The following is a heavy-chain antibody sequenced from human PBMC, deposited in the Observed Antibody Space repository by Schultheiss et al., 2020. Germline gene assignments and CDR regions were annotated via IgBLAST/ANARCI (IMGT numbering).Heavy chain of an antibody. CDR1: GRSISSYY. Sequence: SETLSLTCTVSGRSISSYYWSWIRQPPGKGLEWIGYIYYSGSTYYNPSLKSRVTISVDRSKNQFSLKLSSVTAADTAVYYCVRDVASGSEWYFDLWGPGTLVTVYS. J-gene: IGHJ2*01. CDR2: IYYSGST. V-gene: IGHV4-59*01. D-gene: IGHD3-10*01. CDR3: VRDVASGSEWYFDL.